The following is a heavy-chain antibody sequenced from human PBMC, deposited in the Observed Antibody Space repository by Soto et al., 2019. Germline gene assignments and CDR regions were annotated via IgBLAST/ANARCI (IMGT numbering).Heavy chain of an antibody. D-gene: IGHD3-22*01. Sequence: ASVKVSCKASGYTFTGYYMHWVRQAPGQGLEWMGWINPNSGGTNYAQKFQGRVTMTKDTSISTAYMELSRLRSDDTAVYYCARGHYYDSSGYRPNYYYYYGMDVWGQGTTVTVSS. CDR2: INPNSGGT. J-gene: IGHJ6*02. V-gene: IGHV1-2*02. CDR3: ARGHYYDSSGYRPNYYYYYGMDV. CDR1: GYTFTGYY.